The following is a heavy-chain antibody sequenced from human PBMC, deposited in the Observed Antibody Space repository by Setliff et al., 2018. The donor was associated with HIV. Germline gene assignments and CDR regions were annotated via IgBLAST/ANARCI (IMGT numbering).Heavy chain of an antibody. CDR2: ITSSSNYI. D-gene: IGHD3-9*01. CDR3: ARDRRRYDIVTLHYMDV. J-gene: IGHJ6*03. CDR1: GFSFASYW. Sequence: PGGSLRLSCAASGFSFASYWMSWVRQAPGKGLEWVSSITSSSNYIYYADSVKGRFTISRDNAKNSLYLQMNSLRAEDTAMYYCARDRRRYDIVTLHYMDVWGKGTTVTVSS. V-gene: IGHV3-21*01.